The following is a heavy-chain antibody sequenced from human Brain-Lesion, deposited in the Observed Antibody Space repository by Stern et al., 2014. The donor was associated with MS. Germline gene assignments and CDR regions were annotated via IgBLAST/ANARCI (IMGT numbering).Heavy chain of an antibody. V-gene: IGHV4-31*03. CDR2: LFYSGST. CDR1: GGSINNGDYY. D-gene: IGHD3-3*01. Sequence: QMQLVQSGPGLVKPSQTLSLTCTVSGGSINNGDYYWSWIRQHPGKGLECIGYLFYSGSTYYNPSLKSRATISEDPSKNQFSLNLHSVTAADTAVYYCTSSRYEFWSGYRKAFYFDYWGQGAMVTVSS. J-gene: IGHJ4*02. CDR3: TSSRYEFWSGYRKAFYFDY.